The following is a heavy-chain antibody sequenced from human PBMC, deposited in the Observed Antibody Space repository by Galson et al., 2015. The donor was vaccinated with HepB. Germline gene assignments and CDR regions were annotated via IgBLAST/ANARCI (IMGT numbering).Heavy chain of an antibody. CDR1: GFTVSSNY. Sequence: SLRLSCAASGFTVSSNYMSWVRQAPGKGLEWVSVIYSGGSTYYADSVKGRFTISRDNSKNTLYLQMNSLRAEDTAVYYCARGDYDSSGLYWGQGTLVTVSS. CDR3: ARGDYDSSGLY. V-gene: IGHV3-66*01. D-gene: IGHD3-22*01. CDR2: IYSGGST. J-gene: IGHJ4*02.